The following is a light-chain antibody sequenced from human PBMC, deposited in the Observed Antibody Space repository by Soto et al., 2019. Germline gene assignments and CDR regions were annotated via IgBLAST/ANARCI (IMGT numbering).Light chain of an antibody. J-gene: IGLJ1*01. CDR1: SSDVGAYNY. Sequence: QSALTQPASVSGSPGQSITISCTGTSSDVGAYNYVSWYQHHPGKAPKLMVFDVTNRPSGVSNRFSGSKSGNTASLTISGLQAEDEADYYCSSYTSSSTLLVFGTGTKLTVL. V-gene: IGLV2-14*03. CDR2: DVT. CDR3: SSYTSSSTLLV.